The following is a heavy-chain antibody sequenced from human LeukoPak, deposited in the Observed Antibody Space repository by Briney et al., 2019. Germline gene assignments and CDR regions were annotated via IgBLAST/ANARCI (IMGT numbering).Heavy chain of an antibody. CDR1: GFIDSSKY. J-gene: IGHJ4*02. CDR3: ARAGPIDY. Sequence: PGGSLRLXCAASGFIDSSKYMRWVRQAPGKGLEWVSVIYSGGSTYYAASVEGRFTISRDNSKNTVYLQMNNLRVDDTAVYYCARAGPIDYWGQGILVTVSS. CDR2: IYSGGST. V-gene: IGHV3-53*01.